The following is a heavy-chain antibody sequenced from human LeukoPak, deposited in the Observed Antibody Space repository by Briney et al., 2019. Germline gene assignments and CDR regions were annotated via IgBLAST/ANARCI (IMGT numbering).Heavy chain of an antibody. CDR3: ARAYSSSWYFDY. D-gene: IGHD6-13*01. CDR1: GGTFSSYA. Sequence: SVEVSCKASGGTFSSYAISWVRQAPGQGLEWMGRIIPILGIANYAQKFQGRVTITADKSTSTAYMELSSLRSEDTAVYYCARAYSSSWYFDYWGQGTLVTVSS. CDR2: IIPILGIA. J-gene: IGHJ4*02. V-gene: IGHV1-69*04.